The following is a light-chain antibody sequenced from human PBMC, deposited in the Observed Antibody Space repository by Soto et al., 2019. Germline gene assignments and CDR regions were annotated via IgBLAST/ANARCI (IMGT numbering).Light chain of an antibody. CDR2: AAS. V-gene: IGKV1-39*01. CDR1: QSIRRY. Sequence: DIGMTQSPASRPAALDDGGTSGCWAGQSIRRYLNWYQQKPGKAPKHLIYAASSLQSGVPSRFSGSGSGTDFTLTISSLQPEDFETYYCQQSYSTPWMFGQGTKVDIK. CDR3: QQSYSTPWM. J-gene: IGKJ1*01.